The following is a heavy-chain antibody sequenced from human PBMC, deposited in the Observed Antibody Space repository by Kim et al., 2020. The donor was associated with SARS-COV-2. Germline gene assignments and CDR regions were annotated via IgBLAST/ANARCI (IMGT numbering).Heavy chain of an antibody. CDR2: VFYGGTT. CDR3: ARYQSGTMFAS. V-gene: IGHV4-39*01. CDR1: DGSLTSRDYY. J-gene: IGHJ4*02. Sequence: SETLSLTCFVSDGSLTSRDYYWGWIRQPPGKGLEYIGAVFYGGTTHYNPSLRGRVIISVDTSKNQFSLNVNSVTATDTAVYYCARYQSGTMFASWGRGTLVTVS. D-gene: IGHD1-1*01.